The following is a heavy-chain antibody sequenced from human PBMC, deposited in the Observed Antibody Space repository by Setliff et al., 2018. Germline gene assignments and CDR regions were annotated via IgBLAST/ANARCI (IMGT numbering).Heavy chain of an antibody. V-gene: IGHV4-34*01. J-gene: IGHJ4*02. D-gene: IGHD3-16*01. CDR2: INHSGST. CDR1: GGTFSDYY. Sequence: PSETLSLTCAASGGTFSDYYWTWIRPPPGKGLEWIGEINHSGSTRYTPSLKSRVTISIDTSKNQFSLNMRSVTAADTAVYYCARDQGSYGYRAFDSWGQGALVTVSS. CDR3: ARDQGSYGYRAFDS.